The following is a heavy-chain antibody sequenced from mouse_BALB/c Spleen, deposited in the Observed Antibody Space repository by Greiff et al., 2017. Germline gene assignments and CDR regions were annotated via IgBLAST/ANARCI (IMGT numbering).Heavy chain of an antibody. CDR3: ARFYYGSSSWFAY. CDR2: ISSGSSTI. Sequence: EVQVVESGGGLVQPGGSRKLSCAASGFTFSSFGMHWVRQAPEKGLEWVAYISSGSSTIYYADTVKGRFTISRDNPKNTLFLQMTSLRSEDTAMYYCARFYYGSSSWFAYWGQGTLVTVSA. D-gene: IGHD1-1*01. J-gene: IGHJ3*01. CDR1: GFTFSSFG. V-gene: IGHV5-17*02.